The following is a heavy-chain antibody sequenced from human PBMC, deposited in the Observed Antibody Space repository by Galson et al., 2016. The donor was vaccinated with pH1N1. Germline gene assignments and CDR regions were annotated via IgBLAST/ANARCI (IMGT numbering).Heavy chain of an antibody. J-gene: IGHJ6*03. V-gene: IGHV3-23*01. Sequence: SLRLSCAASGFTFSSHAMNWVRQAPGKGLEWVSIISGSGGITYYADSVKGRFTISRDNSKSTLSLQVNSLRAEDTAIYYCAKQGPILTGLPTFARNYYHYMDVWAKGTTVTVSS. D-gene: IGHD2-15*01. CDR2: ISGSGGIT. CDR1: GFTFSSHA. CDR3: AKQGPILTGLPTFARNYYHYMDV.